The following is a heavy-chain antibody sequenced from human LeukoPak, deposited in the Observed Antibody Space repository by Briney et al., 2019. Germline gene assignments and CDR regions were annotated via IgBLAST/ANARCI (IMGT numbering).Heavy chain of an antibody. CDR3: ARDNDLRLGELGYDAFDI. J-gene: IGHJ3*02. V-gene: IGHV4-38-2*02. CDR2: MYHSGDT. Sequence: PSETLSLTCTVSGYSVSSGYYWGWIRQPPGKGLEWIGSMYHSGDTYYNPSLKSRVTISVDTSKNQLSLKLSSVTAADTAVYYCARDNDLRLGELGYDAFDIWGQGTMVTVSS. D-gene: IGHD3-16*01. CDR1: GYSVSSGYY.